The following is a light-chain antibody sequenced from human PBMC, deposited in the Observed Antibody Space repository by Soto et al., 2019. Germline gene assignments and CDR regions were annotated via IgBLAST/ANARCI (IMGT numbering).Light chain of an antibody. Sequence: QSVLTQPASVSGSPGQSITISCTGTRNDVGDYKYVSWYQQHPGKAPKLILYEVSNRPSGVSSRFSGSKSGNTASLTISGLQPEDEADYYCSSYTVTSPDVFGTGTKATVL. J-gene: IGLJ1*01. CDR1: RNDVGDYKY. V-gene: IGLV2-14*01. CDR2: EVS. CDR3: SSYTVTSPDV.